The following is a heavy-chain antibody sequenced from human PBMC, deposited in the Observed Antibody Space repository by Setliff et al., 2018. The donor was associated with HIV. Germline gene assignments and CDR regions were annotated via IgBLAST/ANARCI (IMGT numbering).Heavy chain of an antibody. J-gene: IGHJ5*02. V-gene: IGHV4-61*05. CDR1: GGSISFSSHY. D-gene: IGHD1-7*01. Sequence: SETLSLTCTVSGGSISFSSHYWGWTRQPSGKGLEWIGRIYSTGSTNYNPSLKSRVTMSIDTSKNQFSLKLNSVTAADTAIYYCARMDITGTWRWFDPWGLGTLVTVSS. CDR2: IYSTGST. CDR3: ARMDITGTWRWFDP.